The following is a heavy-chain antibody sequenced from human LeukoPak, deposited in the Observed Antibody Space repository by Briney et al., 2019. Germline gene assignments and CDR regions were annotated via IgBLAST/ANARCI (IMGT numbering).Heavy chain of an antibody. J-gene: IGHJ4*02. CDR1: AFTFSSYG. CDR3: AKDMGGCDCPDY. V-gene: IGHV3-30*18. Sequence: GRSLRLSCAASAFTFSSYGMHWVRQAPGRGLEWVALISYDGSDKDYAKSVKGRFTISRDNSKNTLYLQMNSLRAEDTAVYYWAKDMGGCDCPDYWGQGTLVTVSS. D-gene: IGHD2-21*02. CDR2: ISYDGSDK.